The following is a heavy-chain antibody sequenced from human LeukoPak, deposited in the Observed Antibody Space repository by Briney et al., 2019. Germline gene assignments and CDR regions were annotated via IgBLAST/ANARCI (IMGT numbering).Heavy chain of an antibody. D-gene: IGHD3-3*01. CDR2: INHSGSN. CDR1: GGSFSGYY. J-gene: IGHJ5*02. Sequence: SETLSLTCAVYGGSFSGYYWSWIRQPPGKGLEWIGEINHSGSNNYNPSLKSRVTISVDTSKNQFSLKLSSVTAADTAVYYCACQPRRRDCRFLEWSWRWNWFDPWGQGTLVTVSS. V-gene: IGHV4-34*01. CDR3: ACQPRRRDCRFLEWSWRWNWFDP.